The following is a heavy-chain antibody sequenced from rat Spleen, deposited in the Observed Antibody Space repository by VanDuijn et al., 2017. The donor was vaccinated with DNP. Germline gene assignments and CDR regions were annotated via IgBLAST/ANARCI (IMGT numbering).Heavy chain of an antibody. CDR1: GFTFSNYD. V-gene: IGHV5S23*01. CDR3: ARNEDYGYTYDY. D-gene: IGHD1-9*01. Sequence: EVQLVESGGGLVQPGRSLKLSCAASGFTFSNYDMAWVRQAPTKGLEWVASISTGGGNTYYRDSVKGRFTISRDKAKSTLYLQMDSLRSEDPATYYCARNEDYGYTYDYWGQGVMVTVSS. CDR2: ISTGGGNT. J-gene: IGHJ2*01.